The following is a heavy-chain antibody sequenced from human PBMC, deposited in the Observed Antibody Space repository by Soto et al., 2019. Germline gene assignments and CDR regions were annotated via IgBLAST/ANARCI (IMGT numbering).Heavy chain of an antibody. CDR1: GYTFTSYG. Sequence: QVQLVQSGAEVKKPGASVKVSCKASGYTFTSYGISWVRQAPGQGLEWMGWISAYNGNTNYAQKLQGRVTMTTDTSTSTAYMELRSLRSDDTAVYYCAICTPFGVATIGGFDYWGQGTLVTVSS. CDR3: AICTPFGVATIGGFDY. V-gene: IGHV1-18*01. D-gene: IGHD5-12*01. CDR2: ISAYNGNT. J-gene: IGHJ4*02.